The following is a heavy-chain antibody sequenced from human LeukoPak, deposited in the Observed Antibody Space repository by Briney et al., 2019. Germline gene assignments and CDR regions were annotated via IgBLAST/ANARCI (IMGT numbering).Heavy chain of an antibody. CDR3: ARDPGVLKDGTSQFDY. Sequence: GASVKVSCKASGYTFTSYGISWVRQAPGQGLEWMGWISAYNGNTNYAQKLQGRVAMTTDTSTSTAYMELRSLRSDDTAVYYCARDPGVLKDGTSQFDYWGQGTLVTVS. CDR2: ISAYNGNT. D-gene: IGHD7-27*01. CDR1: GYTFTSYG. V-gene: IGHV1-18*01. J-gene: IGHJ4*02.